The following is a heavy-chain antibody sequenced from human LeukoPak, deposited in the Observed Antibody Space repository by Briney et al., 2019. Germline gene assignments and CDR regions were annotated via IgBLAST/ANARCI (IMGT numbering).Heavy chain of an antibody. CDR2: IYYSGST. J-gene: IGHJ4*02. CDR3: ARRGQQLDY. V-gene: IGHV4-38-2*02. CDR1: GYSISSGYY. Sequence: SETLSLTCTVSGYSISSGYYWGWIRQPPGKGLEWIGSIYYSGSTYYNPSLKSRVTISVDTSKNQFSLKLSSVTAADTAVYYCARRGQQLDYWGQGTLVTVSS. D-gene: IGHD6-13*01.